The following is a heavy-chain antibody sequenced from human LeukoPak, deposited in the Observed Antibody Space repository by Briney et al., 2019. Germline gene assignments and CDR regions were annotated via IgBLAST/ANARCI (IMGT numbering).Heavy chain of an antibody. Sequence: PGGSLRLSCAASGFTFSSYWMSWVRQAPGKGLEWVANIKQDGSEKYYVDSVKGRFTISRDNAKNSLYLQMNSLRAEDTAVYYCARGVYSGYDFYYFGYWGQGTLVTVSS. D-gene: IGHD5-12*01. V-gene: IGHV3-7*03. CDR2: IKQDGSEK. CDR3: ARGVYSGYDFYYFGY. CDR1: GFTFSSYW. J-gene: IGHJ4*02.